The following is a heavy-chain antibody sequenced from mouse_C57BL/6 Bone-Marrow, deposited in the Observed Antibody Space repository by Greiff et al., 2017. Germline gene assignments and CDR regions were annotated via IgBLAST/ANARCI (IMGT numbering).Heavy chain of an antibody. CDR1: GFNIKDDY. Sequence: VQLKESGAELVRPGASVKLSCTASGFNIKDDYMHWVKQRPEQGLEWIGWIDPENGDTEYASKFQGKATRTADTSSNTAYLQLSSLTSEDTAVYYCTTGHYYYWGQGTTLTVSS. J-gene: IGHJ2*01. D-gene: IGHD1-1*01. CDR2: IDPENGDT. V-gene: IGHV14-4*01. CDR3: TTGHYYY.